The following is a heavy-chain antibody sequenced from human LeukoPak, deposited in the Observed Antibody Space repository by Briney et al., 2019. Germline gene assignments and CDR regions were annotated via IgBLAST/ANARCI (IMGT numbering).Heavy chain of an antibody. CDR2: ISYDGSNK. J-gene: IGHJ6*02. CDR3: ARDYGEGWNYALLYYYGMDV. Sequence: PGGSLRLSCAASGFTFSSYAMHWVRQAPGKGLEWVAVISYDGSNKYYADSVKGRFTISRDNSKNTLYPQMNSLRAEDTAVYYCARDYGEGWNYALLYYYGMDVWGQGTTVTVSS. V-gene: IGHV3-30-3*01. CDR1: GFTFSSYA. D-gene: IGHD1-7*01.